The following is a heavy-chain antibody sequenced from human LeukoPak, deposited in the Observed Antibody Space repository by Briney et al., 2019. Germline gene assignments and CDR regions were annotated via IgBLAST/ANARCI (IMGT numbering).Heavy chain of an antibody. Sequence: PGGSLRLSCAASGFTFSSYDMHWVRQATGKGLEWVSAIGTAGDTYYPGSVKGRFTISRESAKNSLFLQMNSLRAGDTAVYYCARLPAPVSWYYNYYMDVWGKGTTVTISS. D-gene: IGHD2-2*01. CDR1: GFTFSSYD. V-gene: IGHV3-13*01. CDR2: IGTAGDT. CDR3: ARLPAPVSWYYNYYMDV. J-gene: IGHJ6*03.